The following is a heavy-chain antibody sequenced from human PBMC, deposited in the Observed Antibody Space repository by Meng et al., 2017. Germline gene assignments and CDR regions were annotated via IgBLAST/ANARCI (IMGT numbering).Heavy chain of an antibody. CDR2: INHSGST. J-gene: IGHJ4*02. CDR3: ARGRGSWGY. CDR1: GGYFSGCY. Sequence: QVLLEQLGAGLLPPSETLSPTGVVYGGYFSGCYWSWIRQPPGKGLEWIGEINHSGSTNYNPSLKSRVTISVDTSKNQFSLKLSSVTAADTDVYYCARGRGSWGYWGQGTLVTVSS. V-gene: IGHV4-34*01. D-gene: IGHD3-16*01.